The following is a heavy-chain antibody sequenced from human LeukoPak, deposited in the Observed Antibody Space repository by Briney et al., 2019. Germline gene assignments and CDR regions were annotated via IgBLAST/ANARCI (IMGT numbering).Heavy chain of an antibody. CDR1: GFTFSSYS. CDR2: IRTDGVTT. V-gene: IGHV3-23*01. Sequence: GGSLRLSCAASGFTFSSYSMNWVRQAPGKGLEWVSGIRTDGVTTYYADSVKGRFIISRDNSKNTVYLQMNSLGAEDAAVYYCVKDDGWVQYANWGQGTLVTVSS. J-gene: IGHJ4*02. D-gene: IGHD5-24*01. CDR3: VKDDGWVQYAN.